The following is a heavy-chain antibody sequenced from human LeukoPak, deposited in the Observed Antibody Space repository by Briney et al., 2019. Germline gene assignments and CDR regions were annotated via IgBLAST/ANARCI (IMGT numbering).Heavy chain of an antibody. CDR3: ARETEDTKAFDI. V-gene: IGHV1-69*13. J-gene: IGHJ3*02. Sequence: ASVKVSCKASGGTFSSYAISWVRQAPGQGLEWMGGIIPIFGTANYAQKFQGRVTITADESTSTAYMELSSLRSEDTAVYYCARETEDTKAFDIWGQGTMVTVSS. CDR2: IIPIFGTA. D-gene: IGHD1-14*01. CDR1: GGTFSSYA.